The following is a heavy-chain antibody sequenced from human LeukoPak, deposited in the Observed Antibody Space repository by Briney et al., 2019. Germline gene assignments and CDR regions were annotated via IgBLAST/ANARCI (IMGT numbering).Heavy chain of an antibody. CDR2: IYHSGST. D-gene: IGHD2-15*01. V-gene: IGHV4-30-2*01. J-gene: IGHJ4*02. CDR3: ARARVVAAFYYFDY. Sequence: SQTLSLTCAVSGGSISSGGYSWSWIRQPPGRGLEWIGYIYHSGSTYYNPSLKSRVTISVDRSKNQFSLKLSSVTAADTAVYYCARARVVAAFYYFDYWGQGTLVTVSS. CDR1: GGSISSGGYS.